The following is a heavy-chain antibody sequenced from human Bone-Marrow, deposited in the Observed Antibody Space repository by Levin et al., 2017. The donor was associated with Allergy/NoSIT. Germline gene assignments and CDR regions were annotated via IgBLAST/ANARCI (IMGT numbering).Heavy chain of an antibody. J-gene: IGHJ5*02. CDR3: AKGPINWFNP. CDR1: GDSISGHY. V-gene: IGHV4-59*11. Sequence: SETLSLTCAVSGDSISGHYWSWIRQPPGEGLEWIGNVFYNGHTNYNASLKSRLTISVDRSKSQFSLRLSSVTAADTAVYYCAKGPINWFNPWGQGTLVTVSS. CDR2: VFYNGHT. D-gene: IGHD5-12*01.